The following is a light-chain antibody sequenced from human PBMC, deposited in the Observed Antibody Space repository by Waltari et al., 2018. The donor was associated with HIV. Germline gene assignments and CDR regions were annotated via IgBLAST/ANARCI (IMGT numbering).Light chain of an antibody. V-gene: IGLV1-51*01. CDR3: GTWDNNLSAFWV. CDR2: DTN. Sequence: QSVLTQQPSVSAAPGQKVTISCSRSSSTIGNNFVSWYQQLPATAPKLLIYDTNKRPSGIPDRFSASKSGTSATLAITGLQTGDEAVYYCGTWDNNLSAFWVFGGGTKVTVL. J-gene: IGLJ3*02. CDR1: SSTIGNNF.